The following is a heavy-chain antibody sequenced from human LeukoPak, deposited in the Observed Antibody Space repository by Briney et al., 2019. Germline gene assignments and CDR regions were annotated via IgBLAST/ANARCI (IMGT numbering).Heavy chain of an antibody. CDR3: ARADTAMGHYYYYYMDV. J-gene: IGHJ6*03. D-gene: IGHD5-18*01. Sequence: DPSETLSLTCAAYGGSFSGYYWSWIRQPPGKGLEWIGEIYHSGSTNYNPSLKSRVTISVDKSKNQFSLKLSSVTAADTAVYYCARADTAMGHYYYYYMDVWGKGTTVTVSS. CDR1: GGSFSGYY. CDR2: IYHSGST. V-gene: IGHV4-34*01.